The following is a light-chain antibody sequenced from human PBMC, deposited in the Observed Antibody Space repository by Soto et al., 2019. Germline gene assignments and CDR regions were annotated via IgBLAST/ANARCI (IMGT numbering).Light chain of an antibody. CDR2: AAS. J-gene: IGKJ1*01. V-gene: IGKV1-27*01. Sequence: DIQMSQSPSTPDPSIEDRVTITCRASQGISNYLAWYQQKPGKVPKLLIYAASTLQSGVPSRFSGSGSGTDFTLTISSLQPEDVATYYCQKYNSAPRAFGQGTKVDIK. CDR3: QKYNSAPRA. CDR1: QGISNY.